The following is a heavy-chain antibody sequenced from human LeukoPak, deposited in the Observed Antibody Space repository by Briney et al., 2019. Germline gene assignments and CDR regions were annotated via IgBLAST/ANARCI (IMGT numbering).Heavy chain of an antibody. J-gene: IGHJ4*02. V-gene: IGHV1-69*13. CDR1: GGTFSSYA. CDR3: ARGQLGLYYFDY. D-gene: IGHD6-13*01. CDR2: IIPIFGTA. Sequence: SVKVSCKASGGTFSSYAISWVRQAPGQGLEWMGGIIPIFGTANYAQKFQGRVTITADESTSTAYKELSSLRSEDTAVYYCARGQLGLYYFDYWGQGTLVTVSS.